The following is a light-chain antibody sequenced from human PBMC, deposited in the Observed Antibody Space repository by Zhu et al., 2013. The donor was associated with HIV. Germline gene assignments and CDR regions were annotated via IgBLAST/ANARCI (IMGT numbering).Light chain of an antibody. CDR1: QSINSN. CDR3: QQYYNWPLT. Sequence: DIVMTQSPATLSVSLGERATLSCRASQSINSNLAWYQQKPGQAPRLLISGASTRATGIPASFSGSGSGTEFTLTISSLQSEDFAVYYCQQYYNWPLTFGGGTKVEIK. J-gene: IGKJ4*01. V-gene: IGKV3-15*01. CDR2: GAS.